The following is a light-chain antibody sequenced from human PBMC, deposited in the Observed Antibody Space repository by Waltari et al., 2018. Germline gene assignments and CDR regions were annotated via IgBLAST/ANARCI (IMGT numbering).Light chain of an antibody. J-gene: IGLJ3*02. Sequence: QSALTQPPSVSGSPGQSVTISCTGTSRDVGSYDRVSWYQQSPGTAPKLMIYEVSNRPSGVPDRFSGSKSGTTASLIISGLQAEDEADYYCSSYTSSSTLWVFGGGTSLTVL. V-gene: IGLV2-18*02. CDR3: SSYTSSSTLWV. CDR1: SRDVGSYDR. CDR2: EVS.